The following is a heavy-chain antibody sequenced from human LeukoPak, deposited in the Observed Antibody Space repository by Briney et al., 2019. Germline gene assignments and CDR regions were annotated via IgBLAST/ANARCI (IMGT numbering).Heavy chain of an antibody. V-gene: IGHV1-69*01. CDR3: ARDPDYGSGTFDY. Sequence: SVKVSCKASGGTFSSYAISWVRQAPGQGLEWMGGIIPIFGTANYAQKFQGRVTITADESTSTAYMELSSLRSEDTAVYYCARDPDYGSGTFDYWGQGTLVTVSS. D-gene: IGHD3-10*01. CDR2: IIPIFGTA. CDR1: GGTFSSYA. J-gene: IGHJ4*02.